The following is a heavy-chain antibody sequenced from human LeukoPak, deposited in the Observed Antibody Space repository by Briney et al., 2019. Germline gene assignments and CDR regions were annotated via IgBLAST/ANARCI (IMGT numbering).Heavy chain of an antibody. CDR2: FHPEDGET. D-gene: IGHD3-22*01. CDR1: GYTLTELS. V-gene: IGHV1-24*01. CDR3: ATVIYDSSGYPTGYFDY. J-gene: IGHJ4*02. Sequence: ASVKVSCKVSGYTLTELSMHWVRQAPGKGLEWMGGFHPEDGETIYAQKFQGRVTMTEDTSTDTAYMELSSLRSEDTAVYYCATVIYDSSGYPTGYFDYWGQGTLVTVSS.